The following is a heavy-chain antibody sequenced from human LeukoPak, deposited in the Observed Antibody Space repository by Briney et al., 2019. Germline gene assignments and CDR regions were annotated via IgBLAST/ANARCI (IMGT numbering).Heavy chain of an antibody. CDR2: IIPIFGIA. CDR1: GGTFSSYA. Sequence: ASVKVSCKASGGTFSSYANSWVRQAPGQGLEWTGRIIPIFGIANYAQKFQGRVTITADKSTSTAYMELSSLRSEDTAVYYCARDLEDIVVVPAAIGDHGAFDIWGQGTMVTVSS. V-gene: IGHV1-69*04. CDR3: ARDLEDIVVVPAAIGDHGAFDI. J-gene: IGHJ3*02. D-gene: IGHD2-2*01.